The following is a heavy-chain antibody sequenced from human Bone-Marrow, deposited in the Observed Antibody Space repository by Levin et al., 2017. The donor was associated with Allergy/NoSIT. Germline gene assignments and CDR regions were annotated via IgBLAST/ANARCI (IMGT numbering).Heavy chain of an antibody. J-gene: IGHJ4*02. V-gene: IGHV4-39*07. Sequence: SETLSLTCTVSGDSISRSTYYWVWIRQPPGTGLEWIGSIYYIGTTYYNPSLKSRVTISVDTSKNQFSLKLTSMTAADTAVYYCAGEGTPQSWDYWGQGTLVSVSS. D-gene: IGHD1-14*01. CDR2: IYYIGTT. CDR1: GDSISRSTYY. CDR3: AGEGTPQSWDY.